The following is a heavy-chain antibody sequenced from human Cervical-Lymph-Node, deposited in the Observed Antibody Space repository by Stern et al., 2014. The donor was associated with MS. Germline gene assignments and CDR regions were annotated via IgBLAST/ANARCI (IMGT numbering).Heavy chain of an antibody. CDR1: GGAVSSGDRY. Sequence: QVQLQESGPGLVKPSQTLSLTCTVSGGAVSSGDRYWSWIRQHPEKGLEWIGYISYSGNTYYNPSLESRVTISMARSKNQFSLKLRSVTAADTAVYYCARVTEFLRFFYPDYWGQGIRVTVSS. V-gene: IGHV4-31*03. J-gene: IGHJ4*02. D-gene: IGHD3-3*01. CDR2: ISYSGNT. CDR3: ARVTEFLRFFYPDY.